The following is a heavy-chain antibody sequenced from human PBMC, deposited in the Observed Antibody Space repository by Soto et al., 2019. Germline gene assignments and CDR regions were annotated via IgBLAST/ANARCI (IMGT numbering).Heavy chain of an antibody. D-gene: IGHD2-15*01. Sequence: PGGSLRLSCAASGFTFSSYGMHWVRQAPGKGLEWVAVIWYDGSNKYYADSVKGRFTISRDNSKNTLYLQMNSLRAEDTAVYYCARDHEVVYYYYGMDVWGQGTTVTVSS. V-gene: IGHV3-33*01. J-gene: IGHJ6*02. CDR2: IWYDGSNK. CDR1: GFTFSSYG. CDR3: ARDHEVVYYYYGMDV.